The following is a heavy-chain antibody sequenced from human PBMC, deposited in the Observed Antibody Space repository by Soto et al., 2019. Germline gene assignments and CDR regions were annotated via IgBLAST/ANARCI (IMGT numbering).Heavy chain of an antibody. CDR1: GFTVSSNY. D-gene: IGHD6-6*01. J-gene: IGHJ6*02. CDR3: ARDPRIAARGGRYYGMDV. CDR2: IYSGGST. Sequence: GGSLRLSCAASGFTVSSNYMSWVRQAPGKGLEWVSVIYSGGSTYYADSVKGRFTISRDNSKNTLYLQMNSLRAEDTAVYYCARDPRIAARGGRYYGMDVWGQGTTVTVSS. V-gene: IGHV3-66*01.